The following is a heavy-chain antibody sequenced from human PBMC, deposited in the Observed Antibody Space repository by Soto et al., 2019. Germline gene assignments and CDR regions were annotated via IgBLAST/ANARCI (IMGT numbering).Heavy chain of an antibody. V-gene: IGHV3-11*01. CDR1: GFSFSDYY. CDR3: AKGFRYPRVLDYYFDY. Sequence: GGSRRLSCAASGFSFSDYYMSWIRQAPEKWLERVSYSRRSDNTRYYADSVNGRFTISRDNAKNSVFLQMNRLRAEDTDVYYCAKGFRYPRVLDYYFDYWGQGPLVT. D-gene: IGHD3-9*01. J-gene: IGHJ4*02. CDR2: SRRSDNTR.